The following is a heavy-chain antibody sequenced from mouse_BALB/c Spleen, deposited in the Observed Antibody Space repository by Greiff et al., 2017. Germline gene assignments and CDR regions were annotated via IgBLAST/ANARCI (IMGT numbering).Heavy chain of an antibody. D-gene: IGHD2-10*02. CDR1: GFTFSSYG. V-gene: IGHV5-6*01. J-gene: IGHJ4*01. CDR3: ARLGYGNGAMDY. CDR2: ISSGGSYT. Sequence: EVQVVESGGDLVKPGGSLKLSCAASGFTFSSYGMSWVRQTPDKRLEWVATISSGGSYTYYPDSVKGRFTISRDNAKNTLYLQMSSLKSEDTAMYYCARLGYGNGAMDYWGQGTSVTVSS.